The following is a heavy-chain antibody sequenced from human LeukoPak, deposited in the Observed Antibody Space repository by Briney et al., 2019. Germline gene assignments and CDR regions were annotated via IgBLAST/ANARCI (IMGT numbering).Heavy chain of an antibody. J-gene: IGHJ3*02. Sequence: GRSLRLSCAASGFTFSSYGMHWVRQAPGKGLEWVANIKQDGSEKYYVDSVKGRFTISRDNAKNSLYLQMNSLRAEDTAVYYCASQLGIWAFDIWGQGTMVTVSS. CDR1: GFTFSSYG. CDR2: IKQDGSEK. CDR3: ASQLGIWAFDI. V-gene: IGHV3-7*01. D-gene: IGHD7-27*01.